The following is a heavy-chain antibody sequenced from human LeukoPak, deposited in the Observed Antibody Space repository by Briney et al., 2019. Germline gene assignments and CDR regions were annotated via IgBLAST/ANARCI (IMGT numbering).Heavy chain of an antibody. D-gene: IGHD5-24*01. J-gene: IGHJ4*02. CDR1: GFTFSSYA. Sequence: GGSLRLSCAASGFTFSSYAMNRVRQAPGKGLEWVSSISNSDGSTYYADFVKGRVTISRDNSKNTLHLQMNSLRAEDTAVYYCAKSLGVGGYTRYKGFDQWGQGTLVTVSS. V-gene: IGHV3-23*01. CDR3: AKSLGVGGYTRYKGFDQ. CDR2: ISNSDGST.